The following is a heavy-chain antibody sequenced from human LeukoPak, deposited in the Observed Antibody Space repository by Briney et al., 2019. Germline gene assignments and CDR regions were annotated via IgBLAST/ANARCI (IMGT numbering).Heavy chain of an antibody. CDR1: GGSISSYY. Sequence: SSETLSLTCTVSGGSISSYYWSWIRQPAGKGLEWIGRIYTSGSTYYNPSLKSRVTISVDTSKNQFSLKLSSVTAADTAVYYCARDDDSSGYYGDWGQGTLVTVSS. CDR3: ARDDDSSGYYGD. J-gene: IGHJ4*02. V-gene: IGHV4-4*07. D-gene: IGHD3-22*01. CDR2: IYTSGST.